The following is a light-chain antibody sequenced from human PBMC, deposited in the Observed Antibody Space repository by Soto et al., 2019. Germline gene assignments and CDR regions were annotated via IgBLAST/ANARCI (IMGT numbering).Light chain of an antibody. V-gene: IGKV3-20*01. CDR2: GAS. CDR3: QQYGSSLIT. CDR1: KTVSSSY. Sequence: EIVLTQSPGTLSLSPGESATLSCRTRKTVSSSYLAWYQQKPGQAPRLVIYGASSRATGIPDRFSGSGSGTDFTLTISILEPEDFVVYYCQQYGSSLITFGQGTRLEIK. J-gene: IGKJ5*01.